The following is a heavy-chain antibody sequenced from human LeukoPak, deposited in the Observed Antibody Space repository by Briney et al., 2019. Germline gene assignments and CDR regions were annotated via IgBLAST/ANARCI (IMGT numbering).Heavy chain of an antibody. CDR2: IYSGGST. V-gene: IGHV3-66*01. D-gene: IGHD3-10*01. J-gene: IGHJ4*02. CDR1: GFTVSSNY. CDR3: ARAPAEYYYGSGSYYPPEYYFDC. Sequence: GGSLRLSCAASGFTVSSNYMSWVRQAPGKGLEWVSVIYSGGSTYYADSVKGRFTISRDNSKNTLYLQMNSLRAEDTAVYYCARAPAEYYYGSGSYYPPEYYFDCWGQGTLVTVSS.